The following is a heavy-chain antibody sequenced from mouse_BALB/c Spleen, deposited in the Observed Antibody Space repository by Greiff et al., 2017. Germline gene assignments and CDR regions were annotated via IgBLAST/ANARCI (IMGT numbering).Heavy chain of an antibody. CDR2: ISSGGSYT. CDR3: AREGTARASYAMDY. CDR1: GFTFSSYA. V-gene: IGHV5-9-4*01. Sequence: EVKLVESGGGLVKPGGSLKLSCAASGFTFSSYAMSWVRQSPEKRLEWVAEISSGGSYTYYPDTVTGRFTISRDNAKNTLYLEMSSLRSEDTAMYYCAREGTARASYAMDYWGQGTSVTVSS. J-gene: IGHJ4*01. D-gene: IGHD3-2*01.